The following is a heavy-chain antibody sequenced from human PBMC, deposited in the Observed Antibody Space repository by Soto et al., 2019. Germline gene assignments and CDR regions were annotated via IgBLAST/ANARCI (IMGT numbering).Heavy chain of an antibody. V-gene: IGHV6-1*01. CDR1: GDSVPSNSAA. Sequence: SQTLSLTCAISGDSVPSNSAAWNWIRQSPSRGLEWLGRTYYRSKWYNDYAVSVKSRITINPDTSKNQFSLQLNSVTPEDTAVYYCARAEVGSGYYLNWSDPWGQGTLVTVSS. CDR2: TYYRSKWYN. D-gene: IGHD3-22*01. CDR3: ARAEVGSGYYLNWSDP. J-gene: IGHJ5*02.